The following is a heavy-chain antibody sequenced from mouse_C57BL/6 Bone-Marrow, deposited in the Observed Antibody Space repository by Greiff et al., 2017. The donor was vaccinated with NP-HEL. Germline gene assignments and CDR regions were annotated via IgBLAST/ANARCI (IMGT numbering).Heavy chain of an antibody. CDR3: ARNDYGSSLWYFDV. J-gene: IGHJ1*03. CDR1: GYTFTSSG. V-gene: IGHV1-81*01. D-gene: IGHD1-1*01. CDR2: IYPRSGNT. Sequence: QVQLQQSGAELARPGASVKLSCKASGYTFTSSGISWVKQRTGKGLEWIGEIYPRSGNTYYNAKFKGKATLTADKSSSTAYMELRSLTSEDSAVYFCARNDYGSSLWYFDVWGTGTTVTVSS.